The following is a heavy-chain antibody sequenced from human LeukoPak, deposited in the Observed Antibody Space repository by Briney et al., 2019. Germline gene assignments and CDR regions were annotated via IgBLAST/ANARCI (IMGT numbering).Heavy chain of an antibody. CDR3: ARFVYDFWSGYPAN. Sequence: SETLSLTCTVSGGSISSYYWSWIRQPPGKGLEWIGYIYYSGSTNYNPSLKSRVTISVDTSKNQFSLKLSSVTAADTAVYYCARFVYDFWSGYPANWGQGTLVTVSS. D-gene: IGHD3-3*01. V-gene: IGHV4-59*08. CDR1: GGSISSYY. J-gene: IGHJ4*02. CDR2: IYYSGST.